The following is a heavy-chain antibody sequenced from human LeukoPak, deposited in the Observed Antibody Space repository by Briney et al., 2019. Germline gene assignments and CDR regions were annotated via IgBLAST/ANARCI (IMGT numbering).Heavy chain of an antibody. CDR1: GYTFTGYY. J-gene: IGHJ5*02. CDR2: IIPIFGTA. V-gene: IGHV1-69*13. Sequence: GASVKVSCKASGYTFTGYYMHWGRQAPGQGLEWMGGIIPIFGTANYAQKFQGRVTITADESKSTVYMELSSLSSEDTPVYSCARMYIVGVPCGDNRFAAGGQRTLVT. CDR3: ARMYIVGVPCGDNRFAA. D-gene: IGHD1-26*01.